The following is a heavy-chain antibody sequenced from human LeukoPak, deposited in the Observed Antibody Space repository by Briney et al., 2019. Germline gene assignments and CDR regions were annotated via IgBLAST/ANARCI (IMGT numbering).Heavy chain of an antibody. CDR3: AKGVSTRPLYYFDD. J-gene: IGHJ4*02. V-gene: IGHV3-23*01. D-gene: IGHD6-6*01. CDR2: IRTSGAST. CDR1: GFTFNNYA. Sequence: GGSLRLSCAASGFTFNNYAMTWVRQAPVKGLEWVSVIRTSGASTYSADSVKGRFTISRDNSKNTLYLQMNTLRVEDTAVYYCAKGVSTRPLYYFDDWGRGTLVTVSS.